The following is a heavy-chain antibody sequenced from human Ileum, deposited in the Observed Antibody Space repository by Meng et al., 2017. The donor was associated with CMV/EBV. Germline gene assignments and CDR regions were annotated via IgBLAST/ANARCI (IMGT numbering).Heavy chain of an antibody. CDR3: ARENVIGKYYYYGMDV. CDR1: GFTFRSYA. CDR2: ISYDGSNK. Sequence: GGSLRLSCAAPGFTFRSYAMHWVRQAPGKGLEGVAVISYDGSNKYYADSVKGRFTISRDNSKNTLDLQMNSLRAEDTAVYYCARENVIGKYYYYGMDVWGQGTTVTVSS. V-gene: IGHV3-30*04. D-gene: IGHD2/OR15-2a*01. J-gene: IGHJ6*02.